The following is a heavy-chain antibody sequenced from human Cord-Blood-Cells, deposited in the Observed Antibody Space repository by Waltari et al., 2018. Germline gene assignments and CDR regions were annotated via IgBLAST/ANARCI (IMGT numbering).Heavy chain of an antibody. J-gene: IGHJ4*02. CDR3: ARDLRVRFLEWLFDY. D-gene: IGHD3-3*01. V-gene: IGHV4-38-2*02. CDR1: GYSISSGYY. Sequence: QVQLQESGPGLVKPSETLSLTCTVSGYSISSGYYWGWIRQPPGQGLEWIGSIYHSGSTYYSPSRKSRVTLSVDTAKNQFSLKLGSVTAADTAVYYCARDLRVRFLEWLFDYWGQGTLVTVSS. CDR2: IYHSGST.